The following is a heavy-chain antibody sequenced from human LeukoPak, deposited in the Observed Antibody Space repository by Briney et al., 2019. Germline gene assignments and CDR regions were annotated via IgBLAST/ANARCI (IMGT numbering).Heavy chain of an antibody. V-gene: IGHV3-30*18. Sequence: PGGSLRLSCAASGFTFSSYAMHWVRQAPGKGLEWVALISYDGSDEYYADSVKGRFTISRDNSKNTLYLQMNSLRADDTAVYYRAKPDSIPYTSGWFDFDFWGQGTLVTVSS. CDR3: AKPDSIPYTSGWFDFDF. D-gene: IGHD6-19*01. J-gene: IGHJ4*02. CDR1: GFTFSSYA. CDR2: ISYDGSDE.